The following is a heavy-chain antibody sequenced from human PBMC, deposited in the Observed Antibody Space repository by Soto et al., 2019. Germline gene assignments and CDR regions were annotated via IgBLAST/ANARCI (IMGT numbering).Heavy chain of an antibody. CDR1: GGTFSSYA. CDR3: ARDYYDSSGYYYVGWFDP. CDR2: IIPIFGTA. V-gene: IGHV1-69*01. J-gene: IGHJ5*02. D-gene: IGHD3-22*01. Sequence: QVPLVQSGAEVKKPGSSVKVSCKASGGTFSSYAISWVRQAPGQGLEWMGGIIPIFGTANYAQKFQGRVTITADESTSTAYMELSSLRSEDTAVYYCARDYYDSSGYYYVGWFDPWGQGTLVTVSS.